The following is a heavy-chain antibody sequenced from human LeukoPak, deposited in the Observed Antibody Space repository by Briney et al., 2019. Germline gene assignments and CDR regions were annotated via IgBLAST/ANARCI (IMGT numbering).Heavy chain of an antibody. J-gene: IGHJ4*02. CDR1: GYTFIGYY. CDR2: INPNSGGT. V-gene: IGHV1-2*02. CDR3: ARAPFSYDILQN. Sequence: SVKVSCKASGYTFIGYYMHWVRQAPGQGLEWMGWINPNSGGTNYAQKFQGRATMTRDTSISTAYMELSRLRSDDTAVYYCARAPFSYDILQNWGQGTLVTVSS. D-gene: IGHD3-9*01.